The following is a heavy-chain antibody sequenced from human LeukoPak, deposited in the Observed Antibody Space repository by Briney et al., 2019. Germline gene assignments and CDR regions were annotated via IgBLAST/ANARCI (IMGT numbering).Heavy chain of an antibody. CDR3: ARQLGYCTDGSCYFDY. CDR2: ISTSGGDT. V-gene: IGHV3-23*01. J-gene: IGHJ4*02. D-gene: IGHD2-15*01. CDR1: GFTFNSHA. Sequence: GGSLRLSCSASGFTFNSHAMSWVRQTSGRGLQWLSAISTSGGDTYYADSVKGRFTISRDNSRNTLHLQMNSLRAEDTAVYFCARQLGYCTDGSCYFDYWGQGTLVTVSS.